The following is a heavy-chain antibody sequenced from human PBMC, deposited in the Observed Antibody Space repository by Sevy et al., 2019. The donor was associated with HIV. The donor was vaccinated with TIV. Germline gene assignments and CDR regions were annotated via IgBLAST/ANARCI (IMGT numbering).Heavy chain of an antibody. CDR1: GYTFTSYG. CDR3: ARDTLHLGELSPLYFDY. J-gene: IGHJ4*02. D-gene: IGHD3-16*02. CDR2: ISAYNGNT. V-gene: IGHV1-18*01. Sequence: GESLKISCKASGYTFTSYGISWVRQAPGQGLEWMGWISAYNGNTNDAQKLQGRVTMTTDTSTSTAYMELRSLSSDDTAVYYCARDTLHLGELSPLYFDYWGQGTLVTVSS.